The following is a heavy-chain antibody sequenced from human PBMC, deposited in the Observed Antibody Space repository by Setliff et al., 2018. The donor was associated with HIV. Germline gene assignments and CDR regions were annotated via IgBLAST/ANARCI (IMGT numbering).Heavy chain of an antibody. V-gene: IGHV4-39*01. CDR2: IYYSGTT. D-gene: IGHD2-21*02. J-gene: IGHJ1*01. Sequence: PSETLSLTCSVSGGSINSDNYYWGWIRQAPGKGLEWIGSIYYSGTTYYNPSLRCRFTISVDRSRNQFSLTLNSVTAADTATYYCASRGIVVVTMSMPDEFFVHWGHGTLVTVSS. CDR1: GGSINSDNYY. CDR3: ASRGIVVVTMSMPDEFFVH.